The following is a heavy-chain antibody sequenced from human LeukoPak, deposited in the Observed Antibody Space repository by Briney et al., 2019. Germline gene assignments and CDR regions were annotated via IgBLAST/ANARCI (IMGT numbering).Heavy chain of an antibody. CDR3: TTSVFTGPWRGAFDI. CDR2: IKSNADGGTT. V-gene: IGHV3-15*01. CDR1: GFTFTNAW. J-gene: IGHJ3*02. Sequence: GGSLRLSCAASGFTFTNAWMSWGRQAPGKGVEWGGRIKSNADGGTTDYPAPVKGRFTISRDDSKNMLYEQMNSLNTEDTAVYYCTTSVFTGPWRGAFDIWGQGTMVTVSS. D-gene: IGHD1-1*01.